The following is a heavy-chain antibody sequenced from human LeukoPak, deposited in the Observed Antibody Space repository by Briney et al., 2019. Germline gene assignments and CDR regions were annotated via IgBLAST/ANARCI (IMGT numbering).Heavy chain of an antibody. CDR2: IYYSGST. V-gene: IGHV4-39*01. Sequence: SETLPLTCTVSGGSISSSSYYWGWIRQPPGKGLEWIGSIYYSGSTYYNPSLKSRVTISVDTSKNQFSLKLSSVTAADTAVYYCARQTSGGGYSHGYHFPYYFDYWGQGTLVTVSS. D-gene: IGHD5-18*01. CDR1: GGSISSSSYY. J-gene: IGHJ4*02. CDR3: ARQTSGGGYSHGYHFPYYFDY.